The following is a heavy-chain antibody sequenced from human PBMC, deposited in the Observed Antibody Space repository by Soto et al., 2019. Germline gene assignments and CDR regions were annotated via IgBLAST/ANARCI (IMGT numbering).Heavy chain of an antibody. CDR3: AKDFFPYCSGGSCYSYAFDI. D-gene: IGHD2-15*01. CDR1: GFTFSSYA. Sequence: GGSLRLSCAASGFTFSSYAMSWVRQAPGKGLEWVSAISGSGGSTYYADSVKGRFTISRDNSKNTLYLQMNSLRAEDTAVYYCAKDFFPYCSGGSCYSYAFDIWGQGTMVTVSS. J-gene: IGHJ3*02. V-gene: IGHV3-23*01. CDR2: ISGSGGST.